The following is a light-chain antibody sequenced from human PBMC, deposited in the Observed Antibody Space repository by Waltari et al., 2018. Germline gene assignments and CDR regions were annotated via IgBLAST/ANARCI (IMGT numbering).Light chain of an antibody. J-gene: IGLJ3*02. CDR3: LRYMGSGIWV. Sequence: QTVVTQEPSLSVSPGGTVTLTCTLSSGSISSTSYPSWYQQIPGQAPRTLVYKTNTRPFGVPDRFSGSVLGSKAALTITGAQADDESDYYCLRYMGSGIWVFGGGTKLTVL. CDR2: KTN. V-gene: IGLV8-61*01. CDR1: SGSISSTSY.